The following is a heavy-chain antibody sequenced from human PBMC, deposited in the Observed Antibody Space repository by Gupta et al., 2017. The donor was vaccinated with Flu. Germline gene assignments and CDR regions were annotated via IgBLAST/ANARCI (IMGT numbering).Heavy chain of an antibody. CDR2: ISGSGGST. CDR3: AKEPATTTGTTGGYFQH. J-gene: IGHJ1*01. CDR1: GFTFSSYA. D-gene: IGHD4-17*01. Sequence: EVQLLESGGGLVQPGGSLRLSCAASGFTFSSYAMSWVRQAPGKGLEWVSAISGSGGSTYYADSVKGRVTISRDNSKNTLYLQMNSLRAEDTAVDYCAKEPATTTGTTGGYFQHWGQGTLVTVSS. V-gene: IGHV3-23*01.